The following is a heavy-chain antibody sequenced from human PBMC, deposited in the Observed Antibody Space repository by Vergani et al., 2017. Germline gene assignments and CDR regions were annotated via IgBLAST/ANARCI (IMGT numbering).Heavy chain of an antibody. Sequence: EVQLVESGGGLVQPGGSLRLSCAVFGFTFSSYEMNWVRQAPGKGLEWVSYISSSGSTIYYADSVKGRFTISRDNAKNSLYLQMNSLRAEDTAVYYCASHRHYEFWSGYYPRPYYFDYWGQGTLVTVSS. CDR2: ISSSGSTI. CDR3: ASHRHYEFWSGYYPRPYYFDY. CDR1: GFTFSSYE. J-gene: IGHJ4*02. D-gene: IGHD3-3*01. V-gene: IGHV3-48*03.